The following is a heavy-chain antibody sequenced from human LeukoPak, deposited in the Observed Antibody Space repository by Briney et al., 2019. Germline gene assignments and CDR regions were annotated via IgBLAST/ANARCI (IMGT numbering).Heavy chain of an antibody. CDR3: ARVGGITMIVVLIGDAFDI. V-gene: IGHV4-38-2*02. CDR1: SYSINSNYY. CDR2: IDYSGNT. D-gene: IGHD3-22*01. Sequence: SETLSLTCSVSSYSINSNYYWGWIRQSPGKGLEWIGSIDYSGNTYYNPSLKSRVTITGDTSKNQFSLRLSSVTAADTAVYYCARVGGITMIVVLIGDAFDIWGQGTMVTVSS. J-gene: IGHJ3*02.